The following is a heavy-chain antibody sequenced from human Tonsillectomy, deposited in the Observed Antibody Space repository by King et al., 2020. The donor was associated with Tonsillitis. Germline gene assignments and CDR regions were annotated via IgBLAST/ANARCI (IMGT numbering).Heavy chain of an antibody. J-gene: IGHJ6*03. D-gene: IGHD1-7*01. CDR2: IHYSGSS. CDR3: ARVTRGGTAPYYYYYYMDV. Sequence: QVPLQESGPGLVKPSQTLSLTCTVSGGSINSGGYYWSWIRQHPGKGLEWIGYIHYSGSSYYNPSLKSLVTISVDTSKNQFSLKLSSVTAADTAVYYCARVTRGGTAPYYYYYYMDVWGKGTTVTVSS. CDR1: GGSINSGGYY. V-gene: IGHV4-31*01.